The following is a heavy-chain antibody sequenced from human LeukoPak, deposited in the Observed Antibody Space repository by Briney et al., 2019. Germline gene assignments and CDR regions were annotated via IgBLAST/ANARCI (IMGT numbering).Heavy chain of an antibody. CDR3: ARSMITLDY. CDR1: GFTFSTYA. V-gene: IGHV3-30-3*01. D-gene: IGHD3-16*01. J-gene: IGHJ4*02. CDR2: ISYDGSNN. Sequence: GGSLRLTCVASGFTFSTYAMHGVRQAPGKGLEWVAVISYDGSNNYYADSVKGRFTISRDNSKNTLFLQMNSLRAEDTSVYYCARSMITLDYWGQGTLVTVSS.